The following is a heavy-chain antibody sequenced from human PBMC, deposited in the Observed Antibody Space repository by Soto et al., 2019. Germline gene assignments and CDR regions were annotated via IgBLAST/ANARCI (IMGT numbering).Heavy chain of an antibody. J-gene: IGHJ5*02. CDR3: ARQVSQGDTRWFDP. CDR1: GGSISSSSYY. Sequence: PSETLCLTCTVSGGSISSSSYYWGWIRQPPGKGLEWIGSIYYSGSTYYNPSLKSRVTISVDTSKNQFSLKLSSVTAADTAVYYCARQVSQGDTRWFDPWGQGTLVTVSS. D-gene: IGHD3-16*01. V-gene: IGHV4-39*01. CDR2: IYYSGST.